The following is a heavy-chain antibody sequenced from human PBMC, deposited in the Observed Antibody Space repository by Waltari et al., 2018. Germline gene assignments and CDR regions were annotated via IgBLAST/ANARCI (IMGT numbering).Heavy chain of an antibody. V-gene: IGHV3-30*18. CDR1: GITFSSYA. CDR3: AKEWEPGYLDY. CDR2: IWYDGSNK. J-gene: IGHJ4*02. D-gene: IGHD1-26*01. Sequence: QVQLVASGGGVVLPWRSLRLSCAASGITFSSYAMHWVRQAPGKGLEWVAVIWYDGSNKYYADSVKGRFTISRDNSKNTLYLQMNSLRAEDTAMYYCAKEWEPGYLDYWGQGTLVTVSS.